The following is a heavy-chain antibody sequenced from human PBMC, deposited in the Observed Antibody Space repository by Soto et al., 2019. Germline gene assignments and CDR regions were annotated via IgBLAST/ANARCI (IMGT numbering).Heavy chain of an antibody. D-gene: IGHD2-2*01. CDR3: ARAPGYCISTSCYGYYYGMDV. CDR2: IYYSGST. J-gene: IGHJ6*02. Sequence: QVQLQESGPGLVKPSQTLSLTCTVSGGSISSGGYYWSWIRQHPGKGLEWIGYIYYSGSTYYNPSLKSRVTISVDTSKNQFSLKLSSVTAADTAVYYCARAPGYCISTSCYGYYYGMDVWDQGTTVTVSS. V-gene: IGHV4-31*03. CDR1: GGSISSGGYY.